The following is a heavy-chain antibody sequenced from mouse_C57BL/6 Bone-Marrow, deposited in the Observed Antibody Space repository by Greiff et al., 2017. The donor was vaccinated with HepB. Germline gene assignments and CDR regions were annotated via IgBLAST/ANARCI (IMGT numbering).Heavy chain of an antibody. D-gene: IGHD1-1*01. CDR3: ARGYGSSYWYFDV. V-gene: IGHV1-81*01. J-gene: IGHJ1*03. CDR1: GYTFTSYG. CDR2: IYPRSGNT. Sequence: VQLQESGAELARPGASVKLSCKASGYTFTSYGISWVKQRTGQGLEWIGEIYPRSGNTYYNEKFKGKATLTADNSSSTAYMELRSLTSDDSAVYFWARGYGSSYWYFDVWGTGTTVTVSS.